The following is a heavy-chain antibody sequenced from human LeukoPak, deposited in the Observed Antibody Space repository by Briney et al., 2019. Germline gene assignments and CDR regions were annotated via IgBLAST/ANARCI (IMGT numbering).Heavy chain of an antibody. CDR3: ARTSTKDIVGEPAAIQGRYNKVENYYGMDV. CDR2: ISSSGSTI. Sequence: GGSLRLSCAASGFTFSDYYMSWIRQAPGKGLEWVSYISSSGSTIYYADSAKGRFTISRDNAQNKLYLQMTSVTGEDTAVYYCARTSTKDIVGEPAAIQGRYNKVENYYGMDVWGQGTTVTVSS. J-gene: IGHJ6*02. V-gene: IGHV3-11*04. CDR1: GFTFSDYY. D-gene: IGHD2-2*02.